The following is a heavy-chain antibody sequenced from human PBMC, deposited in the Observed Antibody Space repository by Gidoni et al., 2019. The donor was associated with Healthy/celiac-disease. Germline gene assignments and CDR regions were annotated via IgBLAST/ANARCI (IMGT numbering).Heavy chain of an antibody. Sequence: QVQLVESGGGVVQPGRSLRLSCAASGFTFSSYAMHWVRQAPGKGLEWVAVISYDGSNKYYADSVKGRFTISRDNSKNTLYLQMNSLRAEDTAVYYCAREYYYDSSGYYYLGYWGQGTLVTVSS. CDR3: AREYYYDSSGYYYLGY. D-gene: IGHD3-22*01. V-gene: IGHV3-30-3*01. CDR2: ISYDGSNK. CDR1: GFTFSSYA. J-gene: IGHJ4*02.